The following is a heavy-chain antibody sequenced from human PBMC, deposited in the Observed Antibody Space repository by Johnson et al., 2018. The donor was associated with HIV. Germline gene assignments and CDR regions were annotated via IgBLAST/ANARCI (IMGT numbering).Heavy chain of an antibody. CDR2: ITGSGGST. V-gene: IGHV3-23*04. CDR1: GFTFSSYA. D-gene: IGHD3-22*01. J-gene: IGHJ3*02. CDR3: AKDKGYYDSSGPKGI. Sequence: VQLVESGGGLVQPGGSLRLSCAASGFTFSSYAMSWVRQAPGKGLEWVSAITGSGGSTYYADSVKGRFTISRDNSKNTLYLQMNSLRAEDTAVNYGAKDKGYYDSSGPKGIWGQGTMVTVSS.